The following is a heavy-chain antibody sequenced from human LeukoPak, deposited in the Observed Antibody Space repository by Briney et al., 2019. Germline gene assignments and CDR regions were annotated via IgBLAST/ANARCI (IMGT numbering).Heavy chain of an antibody. D-gene: IGHD3-10*01. V-gene: IGHV1-2*02. J-gene: IGHJ6*02. CDR1: GYTFTGYY. CDR2: INPNSGGT. Sequence: ASVTVSCKASGYTFTGYYMHWVRQAPGQGLEWMGWINPNSGGTNYAQKFQGRVTMTRDTSISTAYMELSRLRSDDTAVYYCASSKDGSGSYYNPLYYYYYGMDVWGQGTTVTVS. CDR3: ASSKDGSGSYYNPLYYYYYGMDV.